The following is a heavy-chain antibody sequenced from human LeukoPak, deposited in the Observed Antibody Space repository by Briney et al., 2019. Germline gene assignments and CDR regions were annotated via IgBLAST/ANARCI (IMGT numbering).Heavy chain of an antibody. D-gene: IGHD3-10*01. Sequence: SETLSLTCTVSGGSISSGSYYWSWIRQPPGKGLEWIGEINHSGSTNYNPSLKSRVTISVDTSKNQFSLKLSSVTAADTAVYYCARRRGLPVRGWYYFDYWGQGTLVTVSS. CDR2: INHSGST. CDR3: ARRRGLPVRGWYYFDY. CDR1: GGSISSGSYY. V-gene: IGHV4-39*07. J-gene: IGHJ4*02.